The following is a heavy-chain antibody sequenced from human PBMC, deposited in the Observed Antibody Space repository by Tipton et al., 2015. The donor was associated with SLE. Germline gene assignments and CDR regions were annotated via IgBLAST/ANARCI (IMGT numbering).Heavy chain of an antibody. CDR3: ARGEGVQAYYGMDV. CDR1: GGTFSTYA. D-gene: IGHD2-8*01. V-gene: IGHV1-69*01. J-gene: IGHJ6*02. CDR2: IIPIFGTA. Sequence: QLVQSGPEVKKPGSSVKVSCKASGGTFSTYAITWVRQAPGQGLEWMGGIIPIFGTANHAQNFQGRVTINADESTGTVYMGLSSLRSEDTAVYYCARGEGVQAYYGMDVWGQGTTVTVSS.